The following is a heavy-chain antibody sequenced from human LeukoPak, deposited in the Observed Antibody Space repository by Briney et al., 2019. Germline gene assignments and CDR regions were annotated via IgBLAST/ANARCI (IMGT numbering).Heavy chain of an antibody. V-gene: IGHV3-23*01. D-gene: IGHD3-22*01. CDR1: GFTFSSYA. J-gene: IGHJ1*01. Sequence: GGYLRLSCAASGFTFSSYAMSWVRQARGKGLEWVSAIRGSGGSTYYADSVKGRFTISRDNSKNTLYLQMNSLRAEDTAVYYCAKDRRITMIVVVITTGYFQHWGQGTLVTVSS. CDR3: AKDRRITMIVVVITTGYFQH. CDR2: IRGSGGST.